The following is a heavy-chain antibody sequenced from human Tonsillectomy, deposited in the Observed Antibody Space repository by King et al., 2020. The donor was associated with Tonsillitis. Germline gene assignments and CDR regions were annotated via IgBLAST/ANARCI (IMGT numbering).Heavy chain of an antibody. J-gene: IGHJ6*03. Sequence: HVQLQQWGAGLLKPSETLSLTCAVYGGSFSGYYWSWIRQPPGKGLEWIGEINHSGSTNYNPSLKSRVTISVDTSKNQFSLKLSSVTAADTAVYYCARGLGIVLVPAARGYYYMDVWGKGTTVTVSS. CDR1: GGSFSGYY. D-gene: IGHD2-2*01. CDR3: ARGLGIVLVPAARGYYYMDV. CDR2: INHSGST. V-gene: IGHV4-34*01.